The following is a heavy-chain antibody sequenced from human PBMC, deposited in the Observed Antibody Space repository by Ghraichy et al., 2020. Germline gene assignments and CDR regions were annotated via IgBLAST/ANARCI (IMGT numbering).Heavy chain of an antibody. J-gene: IGHJ4*01. CDR2: ISAYNGNT. CDR3: ARVGMTRPGWDVRSYFDY. D-gene: IGHD6-6*01. CDR1: GYTFTSYG. V-gene: IGHV1-18*01. Sequence: ASVKVSCKASGYTFTSYGISWVRQAPGQGLEWMGWISAYNGNTNYAQKLQGRVTMTTDTSTSTAYMELRSLRSDDTAVYYCARVGMTRPGWDVRSYFDYWGQGTLVTVSS.